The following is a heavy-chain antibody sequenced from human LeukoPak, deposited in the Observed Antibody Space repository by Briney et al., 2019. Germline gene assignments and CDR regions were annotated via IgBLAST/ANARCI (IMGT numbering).Heavy chain of an antibody. CDR1: GGSISSYY. V-gene: IGHV4-59*01. CDR3: ARHHYDSTHDAFDI. J-gene: IGHJ3*02. Sequence: SETLSLICTVSGGSISSYYWSWIRQPPGKGLEGIGYIYYSGSTNYNPSLKSRVTISVDTSKNQFSMKLSSVTAADTAVYYCARHHYDSTHDAFDIWGQGTMVTVSS. CDR2: IYYSGST. D-gene: IGHD3-22*01.